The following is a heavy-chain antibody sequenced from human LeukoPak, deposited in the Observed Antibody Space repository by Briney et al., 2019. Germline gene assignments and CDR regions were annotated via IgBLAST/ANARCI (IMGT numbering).Heavy chain of an antibody. CDR1: GGSIGSYY. V-gene: IGHV4-59*01. CDR2: IYYSGST. Sequence: SETLSLTCTVSGGSIGSYYWSWIRQPPGKGLEWIGYIYYSGSTNYNPSLKSRVTISVDTSKNQFSLKLSSVTAADTAVYYCESEAGSAFDIWGQGTMVTVSS. CDR3: ESEAGSAFDI. J-gene: IGHJ3*02. D-gene: IGHD6-19*01.